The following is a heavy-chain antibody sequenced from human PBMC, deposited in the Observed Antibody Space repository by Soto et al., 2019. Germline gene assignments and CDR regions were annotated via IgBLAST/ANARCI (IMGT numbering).Heavy chain of an antibody. Sequence: GGSLRLSCAASGFTFSSFWLSWVRQAPGTGLEWVANIKLDGSEKYYGDSVKGRFIISRDNAKNSLYLQMNSLRVEDTAVYYCVRGRGSSGYIYWGQGTLVTVSS. V-gene: IGHV3-7*05. CDR3: VRGRGSSGYIY. CDR2: IKLDGSEK. CDR1: GFTFSSFW. D-gene: IGHD3-22*01. J-gene: IGHJ4*02.